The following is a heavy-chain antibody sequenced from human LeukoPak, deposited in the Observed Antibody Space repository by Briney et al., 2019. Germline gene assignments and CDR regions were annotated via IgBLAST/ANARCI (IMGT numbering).Heavy chain of an antibody. CDR1: GFTFSTYA. CDR3: ARVGGYYYGFSE. Sequence: AGGSLRLSCAASGFTFSTYAMGWVRQAPGKGLEWVANIKQDGSEKYYVDSVKGRFTISRDNAKNSLYLQMNSLRAEDTAVYYCARVGGYYYGFSEWGQGTLVTVSS. V-gene: IGHV3-7*01. D-gene: IGHD3-22*01. J-gene: IGHJ4*02. CDR2: IKQDGSEK.